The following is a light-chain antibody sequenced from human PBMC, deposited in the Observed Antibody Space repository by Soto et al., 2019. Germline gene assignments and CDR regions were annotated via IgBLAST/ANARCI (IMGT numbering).Light chain of an antibody. Sequence: DIQMTQSPSSLSASVGDRVTITCRASQSISSYLNWYQQKPGKAPKLLIYAASSLQSGVPSRFSGSGSGTDFTLTISSLQPEDFATYYCQQSYRPWTFGQGTKVDIK. CDR3: QQSYRPWT. CDR2: AAS. CDR1: QSISSY. J-gene: IGKJ1*01. V-gene: IGKV1-39*01.